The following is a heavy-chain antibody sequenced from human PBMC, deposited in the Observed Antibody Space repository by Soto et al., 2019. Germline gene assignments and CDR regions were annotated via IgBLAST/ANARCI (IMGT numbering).Heavy chain of an antibody. V-gene: IGHV3-74*01. J-gene: IGHJ6*02. Sequence: EVQVVESGGGLIQPGGSLRLSCVASGFTFNIYWMHWVRQAPGKGLVWVSRIKFDESTTSYADSVKGRFTISRDNAKNTVFLQMNSLRADDTGVYYCARGIRNYYGVDVRGQGTTVTVSS. D-gene: IGHD5-18*01. CDR2: IKFDESTT. CDR3: ARGIRNYYGVDV. CDR1: GFTFNIYW.